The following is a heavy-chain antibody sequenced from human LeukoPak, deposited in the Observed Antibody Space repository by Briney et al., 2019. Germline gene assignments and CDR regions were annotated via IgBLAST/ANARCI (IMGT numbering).Heavy chain of an antibody. Sequence: SETLSLTCAVYGGSFSGYYWSWIRQPPGKGLEWIGEINHSGSTNYNPSLKSRVTISAATSKNQFSLKLSSVTAADTAVYYCARTNSSTSLTSLSSDYWGQGTLVTVSS. CDR3: ARTNSSTSLTSLSSDY. CDR1: GGSFSGYY. CDR2: INHSGST. J-gene: IGHJ4*02. D-gene: IGHD2-2*01. V-gene: IGHV4-34*01.